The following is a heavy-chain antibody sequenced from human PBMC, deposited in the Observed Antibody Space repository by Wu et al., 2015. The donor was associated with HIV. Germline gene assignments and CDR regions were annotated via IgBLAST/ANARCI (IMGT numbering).Heavy chain of an antibody. D-gene: IGHD3-10*01. J-gene: IGHJ6*02. CDR2: IIPIFGTA. CDR3: AREDYYGSGSYYNYYGMDV. Sequence: QVQLVQSGAEVKKPGSSVKVSCKASGGTFSSYAISWVRQAPGQGLEWMGRIIPIFGTANYAQKFQGRVTITADESTSTAYMELSSLRSEDTAVYYCAREDYYGSGSYYNYYGMDVWGQGTTGHRLL. V-gene: IGHV1-69*15. CDR1: GGTFSSYA.